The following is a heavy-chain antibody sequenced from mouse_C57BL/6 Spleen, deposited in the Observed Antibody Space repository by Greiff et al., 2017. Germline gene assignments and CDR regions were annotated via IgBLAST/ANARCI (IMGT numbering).Heavy chain of an antibody. CDR3: ARDRAVVARGDYFDY. J-gene: IGHJ2*01. V-gene: IGHV5-4*01. CDR2: ISDGGSYT. D-gene: IGHD1-1*01. CDR1: GFTFSSYA. Sequence: EVKLMESGGGLVKPGGSLKLSCAASGFTFSSYAMSWVRQTPEKRLEWVATISDGGSYTYYPDNVKGRFTISRDNAKNNLYLQMSHLKSEDTAMYYCARDRAVVARGDYFDYWGQGTTLTVSS.